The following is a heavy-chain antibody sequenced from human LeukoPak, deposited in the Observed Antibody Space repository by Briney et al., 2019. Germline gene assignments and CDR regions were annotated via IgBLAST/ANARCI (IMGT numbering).Heavy chain of an antibody. CDR1: GGSISSSSYY. J-gene: IGHJ4*02. CDR3: ARTSIFLTGYYRPHTYFDY. V-gene: IGHV4-39*01. CDR2: IYYSGST. Sequence: SETLSLTCTVSGGSISSSSYYWGWIRQPPGKGLEWIGSIYYSGSTYYNPSLKSRVTISVDTSKNQFSLKLSSVTAADTAVYYCARTSIFLTGYYRPHTYFDYWGQGTLVTVSS. D-gene: IGHD3-9*01.